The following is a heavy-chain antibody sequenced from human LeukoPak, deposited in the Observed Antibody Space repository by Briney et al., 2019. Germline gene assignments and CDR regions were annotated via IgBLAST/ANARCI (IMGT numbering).Heavy chain of an antibody. CDR3: ARGGGYSSGWYDGAYFDY. CDR2: INPNSGGT. V-gene: IGHV1-2*02. D-gene: IGHD6-19*01. J-gene: IGHJ4*02. CDR1: GYTFTGYY. Sequence: GASVKVSCKASGYTFTGYYMHWVRQAPGQGLEWMGWINPNSGGTNYAQKFQGRVTMTRDTSISTAYMELSRLRSDDTAVYYCARGGGYSSGWYDGAYFDYWGQGTLVTVSS.